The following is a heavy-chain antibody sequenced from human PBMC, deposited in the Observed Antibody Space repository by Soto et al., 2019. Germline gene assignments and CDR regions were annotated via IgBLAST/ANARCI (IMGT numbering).Heavy chain of an antibody. D-gene: IGHD5-12*01. CDR1: GYTFTSYD. J-gene: IGHJ4*02. CDR3: ASMSGYDCRGAFDY. CDR2: MNPHSGNT. V-gene: IGHV1-8*01. Sequence: ASVKVSCKASGYTFTSYDINWVRQATGQGLEWMGWMNPHSGNTGYAQKFQGRVTMTRNTSISTAYMELSSLRSEDTAVYYCASMSGYDCRGAFDYWGQGTLVTVSS.